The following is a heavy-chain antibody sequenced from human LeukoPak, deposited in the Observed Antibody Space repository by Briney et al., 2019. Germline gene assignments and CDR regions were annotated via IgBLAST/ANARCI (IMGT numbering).Heavy chain of an antibody. Sequence: PSETLSLTCAVYGGSFSGYYWSWIRQPPGKGLEWIGEINHSGSTNYNPSLKSRVTISVGTSKNQFSLKLSSVTAADTAVYYCARVGHYDFWSGYYKPTAFDYWGQGTLVTVSS. CDR3: ARVGHYDFWSGYYKPTAFDY. CDR1: GGSFSGYY. V-gene: IGHV4-34*01. J-gene: IGHJ4*02. CDR2: INHSGST. D-gene: IGHD3-3*01.